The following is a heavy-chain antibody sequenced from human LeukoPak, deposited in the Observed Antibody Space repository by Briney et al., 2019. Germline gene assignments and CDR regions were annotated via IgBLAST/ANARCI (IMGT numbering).Heavy chain of an antibody. Sequence: GASVKVSCKASGYTFTSYDINSVRQATGQGLEWMGWISAYNGNTNYAQKLQGRVTMTTDTSTSTAYMELRSLRSDDTAVYYCARASMVRGVMKYWGPGTLVTVSS. J-gene: IGHJ4*02. D-gene: IGHD3-10*01. CDR2: ISAYNGNT. CDR3: ARASMVRGVMKY. V-gene: IGHV1-18*01. CDR1: GYTFTSYD.